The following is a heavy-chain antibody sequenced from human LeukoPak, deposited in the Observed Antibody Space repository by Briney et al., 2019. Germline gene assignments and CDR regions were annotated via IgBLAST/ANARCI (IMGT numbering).Heavy chain of an antibody. CDR3: AREVEDKAFDY. Sequence: SVKDSCKASGGTFSSYAISWVRQAPGQGLEWMGRIIPIFGTANYAQKFQGRVTITTDESTSTAYMELSSLRSEDTAVYYCAREVEDKAFDYWGQGTLVTVSS. D-gene: IGHD1-1*01. CDR2: IIPIFGTA. V-gene: IGHV1-69*05. J-gene: IGHJ4*02. CDR1: GGTFSSYA.